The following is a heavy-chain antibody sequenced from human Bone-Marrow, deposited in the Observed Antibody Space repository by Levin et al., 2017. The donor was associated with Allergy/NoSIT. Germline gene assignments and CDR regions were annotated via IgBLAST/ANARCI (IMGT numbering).Heavy chain of an antibody. Sequence: PGGSLRLSCTASGFTFGDYAMSWFRQAPGKGLEWVGFIRSKAYGGTTEYAASVKGRFTISRDDSKSIAYLQMNSLKTEDTAVYYCTRDRAGDFWSGSEDAFDIWGQGTMVTVSS. CDR3: TRDRAGDFWSGSEDAFDI. D-gene: IGHD3-3*01. V-gene: IGHV3-49*03. J-gene: IGHJ3*02. CDR1: GFTFGDYA. CDR2: IRSKAYGGTT.